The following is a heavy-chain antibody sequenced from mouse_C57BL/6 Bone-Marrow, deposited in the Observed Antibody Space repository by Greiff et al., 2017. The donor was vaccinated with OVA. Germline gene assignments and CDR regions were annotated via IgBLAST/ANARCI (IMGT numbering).Heavy chain of an antibody. CDR2: IYPGDGDT. V-gene: IGHV1-82*01. J-gene: IGHJ3*01. D-gene: IGHD2-3*01. Sequence: VQLKQSGPELVKPGASVKISCKASGYAFSSSWMNWVKQRPGKGLEWIGRIYPGDGDTNYNGKFKGKATLTADKSSSTAYMQLSSLTSEDSAVYFCARGGLLFAYWGQGTLVTVSA. CDR1: GYAFSSSW. CDR3: ARGGLLFAY.